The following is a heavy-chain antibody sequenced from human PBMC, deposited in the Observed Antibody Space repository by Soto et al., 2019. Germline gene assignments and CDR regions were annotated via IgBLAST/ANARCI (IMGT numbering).Heavy chain of an antibody. J-gene: IGHJ3*02. CDR2: IYWDDDK. V-gene: IGHV2-5*02. Sequence: QITLKESGPTLVKPTQTLTLTCTFSGVSLSTSGVGVGWIRQPPGKALEWLAPIYWDDDKRYSPSLKSRLTITKDTSKHQVVLTMTNMDPVDTATYYCAHTTMIVVDPRGAFDIWGQGTMVTVSS. CDR3: AHTTMIVVDPRGAFDI. CDR1: GVSLSTSGVG. D-gene: IGHD3-22*01.